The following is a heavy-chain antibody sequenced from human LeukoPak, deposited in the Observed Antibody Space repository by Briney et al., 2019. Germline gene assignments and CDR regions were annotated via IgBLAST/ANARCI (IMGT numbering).Heavy chain of an antibody. CDR3: ARGSGFDAFDI. D-gene: IGHD3-10*01. CDR2: IYYSGST. V-gene: IGHV4-59*01. CDR1: SGSISSYY. Sequence: PSETLSLTCTVSSGSISSYYWSWIRQPAGKGLEWIGYIYYSGSTNYNPSLKSRVTISVDTSKNQFSLKLSSVTAADTAVYYCARGSGFDAFDIWGQGTMVTVSS. J-gene: IGHJ3*02.